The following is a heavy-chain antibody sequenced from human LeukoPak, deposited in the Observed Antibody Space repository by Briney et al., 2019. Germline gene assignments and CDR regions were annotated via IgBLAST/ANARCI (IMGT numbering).Heavy chain of an antibody. J-gene: IGHJ4*02. CDR3: ASVGVAVAGNGRVNMGY. V-gene: IGHV1-69*01. CDR2: IIPIFGTA. D-gene: IGHD6-19*01. CDR1: GGTFSSYA. Sequence: SVKVSCKASGGTFSSYAISWVRQAPGQGLEWMGGIIPIFGTANYAQKFQGRVTITADESTSTAYMELSSLRSEDTAVYYCASVGVAVAGNGRVNMGYWGQGTLVTVSS.